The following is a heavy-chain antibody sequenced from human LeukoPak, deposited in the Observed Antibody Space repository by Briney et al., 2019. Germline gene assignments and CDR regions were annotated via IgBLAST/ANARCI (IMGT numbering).Heavy chain of an antibody. D-gene: IGHD3-10*01. Sequence: SETLSLTCTVSGGSISSYYWSWIRQPAGKGLEWIGRIYTSGSTNYNPSLKSRVTMSVDTSKNQFSLKLNSVTAADTAVYYCASGGITMVRGVMEHWGQGTLVTVSS. V-gene: IGHV4-4*07. CDR1: GGSISSYY. CDR3: ASGGITMVRGVMEH. CDR2: IYTSGST. J-gene: IGHJ1*01.